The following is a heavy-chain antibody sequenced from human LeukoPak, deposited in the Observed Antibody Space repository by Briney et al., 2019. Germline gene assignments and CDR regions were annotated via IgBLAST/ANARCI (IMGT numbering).Heavy chain of an antibody. V-gene: IGHV1-69*06. J-gene: IGHJ4*02. Sequence: SVKVSCKASGGTFSSYAISWVRQAPGQGLEWMGGIIPIFGTANYAQKFQGRVTITADKSTSTAYMELSSLRSEDTAVYYCAKGGEVSSWYKRLKLYFDSWSRGTLVTVSS. CDR3: AKGGEVSSWYKRLKLYFDS. D-gene: IGHD6-13*01. CDR1: GGTFSSYA. CDR2: IIPIFGTA.